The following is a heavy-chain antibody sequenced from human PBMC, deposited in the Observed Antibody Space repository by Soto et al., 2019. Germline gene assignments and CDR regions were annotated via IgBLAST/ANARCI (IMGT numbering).Heavy chain of an antibody. Sequence: EVQLLESGGGLVQPGGSLRLSCAASGFTFSSYAMSWVRQAPGKGLEWVSAISGSGGSTYYADSVKGRFTISRDNSKNTLYLQMNSLRAEDTAVYYCAQDRVFRYFDWLLSGFDYWGQGTLVTVSS. J-gene: IGHJ4*02. V-gene: IGHV3-23*01. CDR1: GFTFSSYA. CDR2: ISGSGGST. CDR3: AQDRVFRYFDWLLSGFDY. D-gene: IGHD3-9*01.